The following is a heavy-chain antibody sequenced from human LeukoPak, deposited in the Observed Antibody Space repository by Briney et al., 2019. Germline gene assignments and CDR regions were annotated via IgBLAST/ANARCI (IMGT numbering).Heavy chain of an antibody. V-gene: IGHV1-8*02. CDR2: MNPNSGNT. J-gene: IGHJ3*02. D-gene: IGHD3-3*01. CDR1: GYTFTSYD. CDR3: ARMKYYDFWSGYYNDAFDI. Sequence: ASVKVSCKASGYTFTSYDINWVRQATGQGLEWMGWMNPNSGNTGYAQKFQGRVTMTRNTSISTAYMELSSLRSDDTAVYYCARMKYYDFWSGYYNDAFDIWGQGTMVTVSS.